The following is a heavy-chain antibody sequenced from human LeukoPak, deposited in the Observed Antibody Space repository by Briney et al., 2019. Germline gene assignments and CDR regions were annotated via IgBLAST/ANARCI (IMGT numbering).Heavy chain of an antibody. J-gene: IGHJ4*02. V-gene: IGHV3-7*01. D-gene: IGHD3-16*02. CDR3: ARDTYRFFAY. CDR2: IKQDGSDK. Sequence: GGSLRLSCAASGFTFSSYWMGWVRQAPGKGLEWVANIKQDGSDKYYVDSVKGRFTISRDNARNSLYLQMNSLRAEDTAVYYCARDTYRFFAYWGQGTLVTLSS. CDR1: GFTFSSYW.